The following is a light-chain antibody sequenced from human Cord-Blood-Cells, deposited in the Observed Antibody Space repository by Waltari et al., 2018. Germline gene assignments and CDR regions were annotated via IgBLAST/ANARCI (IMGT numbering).Light chain of an antibody. J-gene: IGLJ3*02. CDR2: SNN. CDR3: AAWDDSLNGRV. CDR1: CSNCAATP. Sequence: QSVLTQPPSPSGTPGPRLTGSMSRSCSNCAATPVYCYQQLPGTSPNLLIYSNNQRPSGVPDRFSGSKSGTSASLAISGLQSEDEADYYCAAWDDSLNGRVFGGGTKLTVL. V-gene: IGLV1-44*01.